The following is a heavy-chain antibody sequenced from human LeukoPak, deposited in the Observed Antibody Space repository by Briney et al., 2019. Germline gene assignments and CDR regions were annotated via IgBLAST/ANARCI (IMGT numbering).Heavy chain of an antibody. J-gene: IGHJ6*02. V-gene: IGHV3-74*01. CDR2: INSDGSIT. Sequence: GGSLRLSCAASGFTFTTYWMHWVRQAPGKGLVWVSHINSDGSITSYADSVKGRFTISRDDAKNTLYLQMNSLRAEDTAVYYCARDAVDTANAVWGQGTTVTVSS. CDR1: GFTFTTYW. CDR3: ARDAVDTANAV. D-gene: IGHD5-18*01.